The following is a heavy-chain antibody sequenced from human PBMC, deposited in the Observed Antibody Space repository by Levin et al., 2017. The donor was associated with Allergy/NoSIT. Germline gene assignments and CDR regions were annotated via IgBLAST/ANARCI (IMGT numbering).Heavy chain of an antibody. J-gene: IGHJ4*02. V-gene: IGHV1-18*01. CDR2: ISAYNGNT. D-gene: IGHD6-19*01. CDR3: ARETTVAGTRGDLDY. CDR1: GYTFTSYG. Sequence: GESLKISCKASGYTFTSYGISWVRQAPGQGLEWMGWISAYNGNTNYAQKLQGRVTMTTDTSTSTAYMELRSLRSDDTAVYYCARETTVAGTRGDLDYWGQGTLVTVSS.